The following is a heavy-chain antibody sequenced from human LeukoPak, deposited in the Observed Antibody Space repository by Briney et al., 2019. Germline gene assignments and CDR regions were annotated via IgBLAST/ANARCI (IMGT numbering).Heavy chain of an antibody. CDR1: GGSISSYY. V-gene: IGHV4-59*01. CDR2: IDNSGRT. J-gene: IGHJ4*02. Sequence: SETLSLTCTVSGGSISSYYWSWIRQPPGKGLEWIGYIDNSGRTNYNPSLKSRVTISVDTSKNQFSLKLSSVTAADTAVYSCARAEAAAGTRAPWGYWGQGTLVTVSS. D-gene: IGHD6-13*01. CDR3: ARAEAAAGTRAPWGY.